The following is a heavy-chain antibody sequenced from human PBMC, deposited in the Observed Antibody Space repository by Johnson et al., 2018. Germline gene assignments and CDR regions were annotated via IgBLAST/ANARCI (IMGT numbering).Heavy chain of an antibody. CDR2: INSDGSST. D-gene: IGHD6-19*01. CDR3: ARGPGLATLDYYYYMDV. CDR1: GFTFSSYW. J-gene: IGHJ6*03. V-gene: IGHV3-74*01. Sequence: VQLQESGGGLVQPGGSLRLSCAASGFTFSSYWMHWVRQAPGKGLVWVSRINSDGSSTSYAASGKGRFTISRDNAKNTLYLPMNSRRAEDTAVYYCARGPGLATLDYYYYMDVWGKGTTVTVSS.